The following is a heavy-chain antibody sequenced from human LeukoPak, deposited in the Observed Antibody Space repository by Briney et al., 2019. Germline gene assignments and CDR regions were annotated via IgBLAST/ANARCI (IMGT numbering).Heavy chain of an antibody. D-gene: IGHD1-1*01. CDR2: ISSSSSYI. CDR3: ARDRSNWNDVGAFDI. Sequence: PGGSLRLSCAASGFTFSSYSMNWVRQAPGKGLEWVSSISSSSSYIYYADSVEGRFTISRDNAKNSLYLQMNSLRAEDTAVYYCARDRSNWNDVGAFDIWGQGTMVTVSS. V-gene: IGHV3-21*01. CDR1: GFTFSSYS. J-gene: IGHJ3*02.